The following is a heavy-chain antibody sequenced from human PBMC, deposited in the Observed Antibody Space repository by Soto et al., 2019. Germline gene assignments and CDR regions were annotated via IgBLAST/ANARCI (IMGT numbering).Heavy chain of an antibody. J-gene: IGHJ5*02. CDR2: IYWDDND. CDR3: AQSRSISPYWFHP. Sequence: QITLKESGPPLVKPTQTLTLTCNFSGFSLATTGLGVAWIRQPPGRALEFLALIYWDDNDRYSASLRSRLTIPKDTSKTQVVLTLTNWDPADTATYSCAQSRSISPYWFHPGGREPWSPSPQ. V-gene: IGHV2-5*02. CDR1: GFSLATTGLG. D-gene: IGHD6-13*01.